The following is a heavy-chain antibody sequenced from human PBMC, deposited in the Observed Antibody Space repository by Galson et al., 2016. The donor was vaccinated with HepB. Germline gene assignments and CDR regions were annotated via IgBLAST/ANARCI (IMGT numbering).Heavy chain of an antibody. CDR2: ISYDGSNK. D-gene: IGHD2/OR15-2a*01. Sequence: SLRLSCATSGFTFSSYGMHWVRQAPGKGLEWVAFISYDGSNKKYADSVKGRFTISRDNSKKTLYLQMSSLRADDTAVYYCARRHEYCPPVGCSVDYWGQGTLVSVSS. CDR1: GFTFSSYG. CDR3: ARRHEYCPPVGCSVDY. J-gene: IGHJ4*02. V-gene: IGHV3-30*03.